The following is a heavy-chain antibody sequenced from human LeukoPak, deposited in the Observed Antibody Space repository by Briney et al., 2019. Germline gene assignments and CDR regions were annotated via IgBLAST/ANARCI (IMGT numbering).Heavy chain of an antibody. CDR2: IGADSGNT. D-gene: IGHD1-26*01. J-gene: IGHJ4*02. V-gene: IGHV1-18*01. Sequence: ASVTVSCKASGHTFTNFGITWVRQAPGQGLERMGWIGADSGNTNYAQKFQGRVTLSIDTSTSTAYIELRTLGSDDTAVYFCAKNRGATWWDLVDYWGQGTLVTVSS. CDR1: GHTFTNFG. CDR3: AKNRGATWWDLVDY.